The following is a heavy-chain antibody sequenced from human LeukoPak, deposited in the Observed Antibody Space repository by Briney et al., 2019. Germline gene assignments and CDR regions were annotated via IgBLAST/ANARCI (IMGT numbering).Heavy chain of an antibody. Sequence: PGRSLRLSCAASGFTSSSYGMHWVRQAPGKGLEGVAVISYDGSNKYYADSVKGRFTISRDNSKNTLYLQMNSLRAEDTAVYYCAKEGMSGGDLGYFDYWGQGTLVTVSS. J-gene: IGHJ4*02. CDR3: AKEGMSGGDLGYFDY. D-gene: IGHD2-21*02. CDR1: GFTSSSYG. CDR2: ISYDGSNK. V-gene: IGHV3-30*18.